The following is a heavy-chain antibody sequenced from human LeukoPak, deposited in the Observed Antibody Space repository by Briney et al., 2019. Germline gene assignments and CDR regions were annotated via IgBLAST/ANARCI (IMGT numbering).Heavy chain of an antibody. D-gene: IGHD5-12*01. CDR2: ISAYNGNT. V-gene: IGHV1-18*01. Sequence: ASVKVSCKASGYTFTSYGISWVRQAPGQGLEWMGWISAYNGNTNYAQKLQGRVTMTIDTSTSTAYMELRSLRSDDTAVYYCARDVGEYSGYATFYYYYGMDVWGQGTTVTVSS. J-gene: IGHJ6*02. CDR1: GYTFTSYG. CDR3: ARDVGEYSGYATFYYYYGMDV.